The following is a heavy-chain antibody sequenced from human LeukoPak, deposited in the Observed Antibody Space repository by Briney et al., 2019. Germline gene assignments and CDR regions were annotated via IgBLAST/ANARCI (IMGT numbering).Heavy chain of an antibody. D-gene: IGHD2-15*01. CDR1: GFTFTSSA. CDR3: AAEWLYDAFDI. CDR2: IVVGSGNT. Sequence: GASVTVSCKASGFTFTSSAVQWVRPARGQRLEWIGWIVVGSGNTNYAQKFQERVTITRDMSTSTAYMELSSLRSEDTAVYYCAAEWLYDAFDIWGQGTMVTVSS. V-gene: IGHV1-58*01. J-gene: IGHJ3*02.